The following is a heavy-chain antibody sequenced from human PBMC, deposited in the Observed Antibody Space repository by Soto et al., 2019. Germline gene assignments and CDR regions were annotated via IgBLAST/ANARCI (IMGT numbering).Heavy chain of an antibody. J-gene: IGHJ4*02. Sequence: QVQLVQSGAEVKKPGSSVKVSCKASGGTFSSYTISWVRQAPGQGLEWMGRIIPILGIANYAQKFQSRVTITADKSTSTAYMELSSLRSEDTAVYYCARGGYCSGGSCYSDYWGQGTLVTVSS. CDR1: GGTFSSYT. V-gene: IGHV1-69*02. CDR3: ARGGYCSGGSCYSDY. D-gene: IGHD2-15*01. CDR2: IIPILGIA.